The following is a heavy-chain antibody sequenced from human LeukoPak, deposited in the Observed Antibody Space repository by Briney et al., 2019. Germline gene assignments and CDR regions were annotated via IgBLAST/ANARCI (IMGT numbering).Heavy chain of an antibody. D-gene: IGHD6-13*01. J-gene: IGHJ6*02. CDR1: GYSFTSYW. Sequence: GESLKISCQGSGYSFTSYWIGWVRQMPGKGLEWMGIIYPGDSDTRYSPSFQGQVTISADKSISTAYLQWSSLKASDTAMYYCARRGSSSWYPYYYYYGMDVWGQGTTVTVSS. V-gene: IGHV5-51*01. CDR2: IYPGDSDT. CDR3: ARRGSSSWYPYYYYYGMDV.